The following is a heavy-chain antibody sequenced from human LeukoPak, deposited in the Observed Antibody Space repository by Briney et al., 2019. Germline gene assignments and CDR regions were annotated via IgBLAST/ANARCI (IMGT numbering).Heavy chain of an antibody. V-gene: IGHV1-69*05. Sequence: SVKVSCKASGGIFSSYAISWVRQAPGQGLEWMGGIIPIFGTANYAQKFQGRVTITTDESTSTAYMELSSLRSEDTAVYYCSGGSKLGYYYYYYMDVWGKGTTVTVSS. J-gene: IGHJ6*03. D-gene: IGHD2-15*01. CDR1: GGIFSSYA. CDR2: IIPIFGTA. CDR3: SGGSKLGYYYYYYMDV.